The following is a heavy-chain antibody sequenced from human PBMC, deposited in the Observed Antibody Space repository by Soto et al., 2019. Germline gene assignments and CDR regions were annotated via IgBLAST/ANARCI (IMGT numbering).Heavy chain of an antibody. J-gene: IGHJ3*02. Sequence: ASVKVSCKASGYTFTSYGISWVRQAPGQGLEWMGWISAYNGNTNYAQKFQGRVTMTRNTSTSTAYMELSSLRSDDTAVYYCARVGDGPYCSGGSCYDAFDIWGQGTMVTVSS. CDR1: GYTFTSYG. CDR2: ISAYNGNT. V-gene: IGHV1-18*01. D-gene: IGHD2-15*01. CDR3: ARVGDGPYCSGGSCYDAFDI.